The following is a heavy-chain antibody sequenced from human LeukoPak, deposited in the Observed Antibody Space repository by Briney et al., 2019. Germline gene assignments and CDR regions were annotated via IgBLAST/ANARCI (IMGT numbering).Heavy chain of an antibody. CDR1: GGTFSSYA. CDR3: ARAYYYDSSGYPANALFDY. J-gene: IGHJ4*02. Sequence: SVKVSCKASGGTFSSYAISWVRQAPGQGLEWMGRIIPILGIANYAQKFQGRVTITADKSTSTAYMELSSLRSEDTAVYYCARAYYYDSSGYPANALFDYWGQGTLVTASS. CDR2: IIPILGIA. V-gene: IGHV1-69*04. D-gene: IGHD3-22*01.